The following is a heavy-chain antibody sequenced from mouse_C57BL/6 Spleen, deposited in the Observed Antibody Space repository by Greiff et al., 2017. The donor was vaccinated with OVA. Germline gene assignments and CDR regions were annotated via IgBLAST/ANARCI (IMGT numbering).Heavy chain of an antibody. D-gene: IGHD2-3*01. CDR2: ISYDGSN. Sequence: DVKLVESGPGLVKPSQSLSLTCSVTGYSITSGYYWNWIRQFPGNKLEWMGYISYDGSNNFNPSLKNRISITRDTSKNQFFLKLNSVTTEDTATYYCARGDEDYFDYWGQGTTLTVSS. CDR1: GYSITSGYY. CDR3: ARGDEDYFDY. V-gene: IGHV3-6*01. J-gene: IGHJ2*01.